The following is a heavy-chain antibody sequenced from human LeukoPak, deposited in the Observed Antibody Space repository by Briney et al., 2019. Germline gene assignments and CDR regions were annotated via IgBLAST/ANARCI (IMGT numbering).Heavy chain of an antibody. V-gene: IGHV4-39*01. Sequence: SETLSLTCTVSGGSTSSSSYYWGWIRQPPGKGLEWVGSIYYSGSTYYNPSLKSRVTTSVDTSENQFSLKLSSVTAADTAVYYCASSITMALFDYWGQGTLVTVSS. J-gene: IGHJ4*02. CDR3: ASSITMALFDY. D-gene: IGHD3-10*01. CDR1: GGSTSSSSYY. CDR2: IYYSGST.